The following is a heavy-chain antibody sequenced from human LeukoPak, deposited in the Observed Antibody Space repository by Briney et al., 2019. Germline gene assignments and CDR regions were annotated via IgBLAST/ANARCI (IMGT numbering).Heavy chain of an antibody. CDR1: GGSFSGYY. Sequence: SETLSLTCAVYGGSFSGYYWSWIRQPPGKGLEWIGEINHSGSTNYNPSLKSRVTISVDTSKNQFSLKLSSVTAADTAVYYCARDWRLGLEGAYYYYGMDVWGQGTTVTVSS. V-gene: IGHV4-34*01. CDR2: INHSGST. J-gene: IGHJ6*02. CDR3: ARDWRLGLEGAYYYYGMDV. D-gene: IGHD1-1*01.